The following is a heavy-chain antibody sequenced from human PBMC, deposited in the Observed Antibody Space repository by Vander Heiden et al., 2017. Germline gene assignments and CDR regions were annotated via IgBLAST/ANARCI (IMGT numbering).Heavy chain of an antibody. CDR2: INHSGST. V-gene: IGHV4-34*01. Sequence: QVQLQQWGAGLLKPSETLSLTCAVYGGSFSGYYWGWSSRPPGKGLDWIGEINHSGSTNYNASLKSRVTISVDTSKNQFSLKLSSVTAADTAVYYCARDQPSAGYCSGGSCYSDNYYYGMDVWGQGTTVTVSS. J-gene: IGHJ6*02. CDR3: ARDQPSAGYCSGGSCYSDNYYYGMDV. D-gene: IGHD2-15*01. CDR1: GGSFSGYY.